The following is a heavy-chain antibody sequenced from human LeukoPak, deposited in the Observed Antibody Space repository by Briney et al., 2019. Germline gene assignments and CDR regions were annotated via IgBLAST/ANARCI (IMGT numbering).Heavy chain of an antibody. J-gene: IGHJ3*02. Sequence: GASVKVSCKASGYTFTSYDINWVRQATGQGLEWMGWMNPNSGNTGYAQKFQGRVTITRNTSISTAYMELSSLRSEDTAVYYCARGPVMIFGVVIIPDAFDIWGQGTMVTVSS. CDR3: ARGPVMIFGVVIIPDAFDI. V-gene: IGHV1-8*03. D-gene: IGHD3-3*01. CDR1: GYTFTSYD. CDR2: MNPNSGNT.